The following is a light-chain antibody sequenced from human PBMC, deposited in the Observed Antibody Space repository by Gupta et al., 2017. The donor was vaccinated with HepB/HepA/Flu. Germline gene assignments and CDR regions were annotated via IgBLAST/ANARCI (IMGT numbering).Light chain of an antibody. J-gene: IGKJ1*01. Sequence: DIQKTQSPSSLSASVGDRVIITCRTTHDISRYLNWYQQRPGQAPKLLIYLSSSLQKGVPSRFSGSGSGTDFTLTISSLQPEDFATYFCQQSYNSPWTFGLGTKVEIK. CDR1: HDISRY. CDR3: QQSYNSPWT. CDR2: LSS. V-gene: IGKV1-39*01.